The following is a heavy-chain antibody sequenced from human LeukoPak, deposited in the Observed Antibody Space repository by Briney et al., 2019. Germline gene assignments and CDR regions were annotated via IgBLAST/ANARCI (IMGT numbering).Heavy chain of an antibody. Sequence: PGGSLRLSCAASGITFSTYAMSWVRQAPGKGLEWVSGISGSGGTTYYADSVKGRFTISRDNSDNTLYLQMNSLRAEDTAIYYCSGGSHVYMDVWGKGTTVTVSS. D-gene: IGHD3-16*01. CDR1: GITFSTYA. J-gene: IGHJ6*03. CDR3: SGGSHVYMDV. V-gene: IGHV3-23*01. CDR2: ISGSGGTT.